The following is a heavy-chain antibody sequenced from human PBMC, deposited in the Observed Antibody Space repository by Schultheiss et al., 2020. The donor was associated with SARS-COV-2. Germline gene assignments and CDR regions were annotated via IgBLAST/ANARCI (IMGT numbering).Heavy chain of an antibody. CDR3: ARSSTYRADY. V-gene: IGHV1-2*02. CDR2: INPQSGGT. Sequence: SVKVSCKASGYTFTSYGISWVRQAPGQGLEWMGWINPQSGGTNYAQKFQGRVTMTRDTTINTAYMELTRLTFDDTAVYYCARSSTYRADYWGQGTLVTVSS. CDR1: GYTFTSYG. J-gene: IGHJ4*02. D-gene: IGHD1-14*01.